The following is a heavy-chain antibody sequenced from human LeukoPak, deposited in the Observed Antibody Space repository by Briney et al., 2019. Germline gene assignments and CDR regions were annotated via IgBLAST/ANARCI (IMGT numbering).Heavy chain of an antibody. CDR2: IWYDGSNK. CDR3: ANRYALTFGGVTNP. CDR1: GFTFSSYG. D-gene: IGHD3-16*01. V-gene: IGHV3-33*06. Sequence: PGGSLRLSCAASGFTFSSYGMHWVRQAPGKGLEWVAVIWYDGSNKYYADSVKGRFTISRDNFKNTLYLQMNSLRAEDTAVYYCANRYALTFGGVTNPWGQGTLVTVSS. J-gene: IGHJ5*02.